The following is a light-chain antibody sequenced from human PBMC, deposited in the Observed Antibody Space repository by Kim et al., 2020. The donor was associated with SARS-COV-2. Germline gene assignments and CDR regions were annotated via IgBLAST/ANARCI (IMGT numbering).Light chain of an antibody. CDR1: SSDVGGYNY. V-gene: IGLV2-8*01. Sequence: GQSVTTSSTGTSSDVGGYNYVSWYQQHPGKAPKLMIYEVSKRPSGVPDRFSGSKSGNTASLTVSGLQAEDEADYYCSSYAGSNNLVFGGGTQLTVL. J-gene: IGLJ3*02. CDR3: SSYAGSNNLV. CDR2: EVS.